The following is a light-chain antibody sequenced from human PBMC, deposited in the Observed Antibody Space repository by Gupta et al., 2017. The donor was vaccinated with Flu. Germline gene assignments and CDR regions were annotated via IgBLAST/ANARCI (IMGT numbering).Light chain of an antibody. V-gene: IGKV3-20*01. J-gene: IGKJ1*01. CDR2: GAS. Sequence: EIVLTQSPGTLPLSPGERATLSCRASQSVSNLAWYQHKPGQATRLVIHGASNRATGIPDRFSGSGSGTDFTLTISRLEPEDFAEYYCQQYGSSPWTFGQGTKVEIK. CDR1: QSVSN. CDR3: QQYGSSPWT.